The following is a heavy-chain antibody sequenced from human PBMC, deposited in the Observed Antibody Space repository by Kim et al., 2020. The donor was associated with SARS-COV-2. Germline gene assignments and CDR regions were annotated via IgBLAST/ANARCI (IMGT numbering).Heavy chain of an antibody. Sequence: TNYASSGIGRFTISRDNAKNTLYLQMNSLRAEDTAVYYCARDRTTVVPFDCWGQGTLVTVSS. CDR2: T. V-gene: IGHV3-74*01. J-gene: IGHJ4*02. CDR3: ARDRTTVVPFDC. D-gene: IGHD4-17*01.